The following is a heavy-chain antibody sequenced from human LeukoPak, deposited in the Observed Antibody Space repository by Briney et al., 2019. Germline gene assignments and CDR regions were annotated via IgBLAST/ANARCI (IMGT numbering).Heavy chain of an antibody. CDR3: AKLPTGFPNWFDP. CDR2: VHFNGQT. D-gene: IGHD3-10*01. Sequence: PSETLSLTCTVSGGSVISGHYCWGWVRQPPGKELEWIASVHFNGQTYSNPSLSGRVTMSIDTSKNQFSLKLTSLTAADTAAYYCAKLPTGFPNWFDPWGQGTLVTVSS. J-gene: IGHJ5*02. CDR1: GGSVISGHYC. V-gene: IGHV4-39*01.